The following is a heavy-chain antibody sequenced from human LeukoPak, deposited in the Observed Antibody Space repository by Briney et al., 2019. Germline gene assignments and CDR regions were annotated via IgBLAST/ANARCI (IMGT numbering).Heavy chain of an antibody. V-gene: IGHV1-45*02. CDR1: GYTFTSYD. CDR3: ATPRPPRFMGAFDI. CDR2: ITPFNGNT. J-gene: IGHJ3*02. Sequence: ASVKVSCKASGYTFTSYDINWVRQATGQGLEWMGWITPFNGNTNYAQKFQDRVTITRDRSMSTAYMELSSLRSEDTAMYYCATPRPPRFMGAFDIWGQGTMVTVSS.